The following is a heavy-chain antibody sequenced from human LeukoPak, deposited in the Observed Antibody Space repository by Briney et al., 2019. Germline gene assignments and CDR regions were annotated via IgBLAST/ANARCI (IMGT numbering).Heavy chain of an antibody. CDR3: ARGYNYEY. D-gene: IGHD5-24*01. V-gene: IGHV5-51*01. J-gene: IGHJ4*02. Sequence: GESLKISCQGSGYSFTTYWIGWVRQMPGKGLEWMGIIYPGDSDSKYSPSFQGQVTISADKSITTAYLQWSSLKASDTAMYYCARGYNYEYWGQGTLVTVSS. CDR1: GYSFTTYW. CDR2: IYPGDSDS.